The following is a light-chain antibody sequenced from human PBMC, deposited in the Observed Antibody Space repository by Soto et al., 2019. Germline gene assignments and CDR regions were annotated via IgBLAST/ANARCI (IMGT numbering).Light chain of an antibody. CDR3: QHYDSSSIS. Sequence: DIVLTHSAGTLSLSGRERATLSCRASQSVSSSYLAWYQQKPGQAPRLLIYGASSRATGIPARFSGSGSGTDFTLTISSLEPEDFAVYYCQHYDSSSISFGQGTRLEIK. J-gene: IGKJ5*01. V-gene: IGKV3-20*01. CDR2: GAS. CDR1: QSVSSSY.